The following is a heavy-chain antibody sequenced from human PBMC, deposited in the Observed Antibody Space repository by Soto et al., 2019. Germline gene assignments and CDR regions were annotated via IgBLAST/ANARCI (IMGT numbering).Heavy chain of an antibody. CDR3: ARPIQYYFDTSAQSAWFDP. CDR2: IIPIFSTP. Sequence: SVKVSCKTSGGTFGSYAISWVRQAPGQGLEWMGGIIPIFSTPNYAQKFQGRVTITADESTSTAYMELSSLRSEDTAVYYCARPIQYYFDTSAQSAWFDPWGPGTLVTVFS. J-gene: IGHJ5*02. V-gene: IGHV1-69*13. CDR1: GGTFGSYA. D-gene: IGHD3-22*01.